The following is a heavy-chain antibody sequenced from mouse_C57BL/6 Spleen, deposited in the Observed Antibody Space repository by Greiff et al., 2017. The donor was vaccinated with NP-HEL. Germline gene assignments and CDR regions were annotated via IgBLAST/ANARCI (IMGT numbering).Heavy chain of an antibody. D-gene: IGHD2-4*01. CDR1: GYTFTSYG. Sequence: QVQLQQSGAELARPGASVKLSCKASGYTFTSYGISWVKQRTGQGLEWIGEIYPRSGNTYYNEKFKGKATLTADKSSSTAYMELRSLTSEDSAVYFCARWGDYDTGYYAMDYWGQGTSVTVSS. V-gene: IGHV1-81*01. J-gene: IGHJ4*01. CDR3: ARWGDYDTGYYAMDY. CDR2: IYPRSGNT.